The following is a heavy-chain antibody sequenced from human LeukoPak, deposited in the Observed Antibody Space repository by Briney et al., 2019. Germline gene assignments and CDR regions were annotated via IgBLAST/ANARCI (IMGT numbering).Heavy chain of an antibody. D-gene: IGHD3-10*01. J-gene: IGHJ6*02. V-gene: IGHV3-7*03. CDR1: GFTFRSYW. CDR2: IKEDGSEK. Sequence: GGSLRLSCAASGFTFRSYWMNWVRQAPGKGLEWVATIKEDGSEKYYLDSVKGRFTISRDNSENTLYLQMNNLRAEDTAIHYCAKVPYSDYGSGRPPFMDVWGQGTTVAVSS. CDR3: AKVPYSDYGSGRPPFMDV.